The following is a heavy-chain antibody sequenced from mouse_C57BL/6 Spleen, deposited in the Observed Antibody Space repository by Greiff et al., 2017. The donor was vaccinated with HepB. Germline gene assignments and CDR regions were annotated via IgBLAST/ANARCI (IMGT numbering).Heavy chain of an antibody. CDR1: GYTFTSYW. CDR3: AMEGITTVVAKAMDY. V-gene: IGHV1-64*01. Sequence: QVQLQQSGAELVKPGASVKLSCKASGYTFTSYWMHWVKQRPGQGLEWIGMIHPNSGSTNYNEKFKSKATLTVDKSSSTAYMQLSSLTSEDSAVYYCAMEGITTVVAKAMDYWGQGTSVTVSS. CDR2: IHPNSGST. J-gene: IGHJ4*01. D-gene: IGHD1-1*01.